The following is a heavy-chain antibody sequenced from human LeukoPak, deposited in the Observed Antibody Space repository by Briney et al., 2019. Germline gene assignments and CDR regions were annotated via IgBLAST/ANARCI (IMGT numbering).Heavy chain of an antibody. Sequence: ASVKVSCKASGYTFTNYGISWVRQAPGQGLEWMGWISAYNGNTNYAQKLQGRVTMTTDTSTSTAYMELRSLTSDDTAVYYCARGGSDCSGGNCPYSWFDPWGQGTLSPSPQ. D-gene: IGHD2-15*01. V-gene: IGHV1-18*01. CDR1: GYTFTNYG. CDR3: ARGGSDCSGGNCPYSWFDP. J-gene: IGHJ5*02. CDR2: ISAYNGNT.